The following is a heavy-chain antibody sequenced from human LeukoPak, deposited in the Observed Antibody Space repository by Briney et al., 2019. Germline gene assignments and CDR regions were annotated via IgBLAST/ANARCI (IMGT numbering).Heavy chain of an antibody. D-gene: IGHD3-10*02. J-gene: IGHJ6*04. CDR3: AELGITMIGGA. Sequence: GGSLRLSCGASGFTFSSYWMTWVRQAPGKGLEWVANIKQDGSEIYYVDSVKGRFTISRDNAKNLLYLQMNSLRAEDTAVYYCAELGITMIGGAWGKGTTVTISS. CDR1: GFTFSSYW. CDR2: IKQDGSEI. V-gene: IGHV3-7*01.